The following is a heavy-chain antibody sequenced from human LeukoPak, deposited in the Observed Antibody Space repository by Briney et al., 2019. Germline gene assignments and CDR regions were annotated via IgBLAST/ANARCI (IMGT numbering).Heavy chain of an antibody. CDR2: ISYDGSNK. CDR3: AKDGDKNWFDP. V-gene: IGHV3-30*18. D-gene: IGHD3-10*01. Sequence: GGSLRDSCAASGFTFTSYGMSWVRQAPGKGLEWVAVISYDGSNKYYADSVKGRFTISRDNSKNTLYLQMNSLRAEDTAVYYCAKDGDKNWFDPWGQGTLVTVSS. CDR1: GFTFTSYG. J-gene: IGHJ5*02.